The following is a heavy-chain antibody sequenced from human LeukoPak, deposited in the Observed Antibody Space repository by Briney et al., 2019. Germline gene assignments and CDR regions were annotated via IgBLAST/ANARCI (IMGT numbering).Heavy chain of an antibody. CDR1: GFTVSSNY. V-gene: IGHV3-66*01. Sequence: GGSLRLSCAASGFTVSSNYMSWVRQAPGKGLEWVSVIYSGGSTYYADSVKGRFTISRDNSKNTLYLQMNSLRAEDTAVYYCARKGRAAADWFDPWGQGTPVTVSS. CDR2: IYSGGST. CDR3: ARKGRAAADWFDP. D-gene: IGHD6-13*01. J-gene: IGHJ5*02.